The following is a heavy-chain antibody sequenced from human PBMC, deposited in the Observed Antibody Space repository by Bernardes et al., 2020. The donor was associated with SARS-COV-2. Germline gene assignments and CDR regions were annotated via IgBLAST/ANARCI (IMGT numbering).Heavy chain of an antibody. CDR3: ATQRGYSYGFKVGYYYYGMDV. CDR2: ISGSGGST. V-gene: IGHV3-23*01. Sequence: GSLRLSCAASGFTFSSYAMSWVRQAPGKGLEWVSAISGSGGSTYYADSVKGRFTISRDNSKNTLYLQMNSLRAEDTAVYYCATQRGYSYGFKVGYYYYGMDVWGQGTTVTVSS. J-gene: IGHJ6*02. D-gene: IGHD5-18*01. CDR1: GFTFSSYA.